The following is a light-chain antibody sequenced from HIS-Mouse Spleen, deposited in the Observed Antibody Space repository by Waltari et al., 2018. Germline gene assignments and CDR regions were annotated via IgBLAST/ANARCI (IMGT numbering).Light chain of an antibody. CDR2: GKS. CDR3: QSYDSSLSGSV. Sequence: QSVLTQPPSVSGAPGQRVTISCTGSSSNIGAGYDVHWYQQLPGTAPKLLVYGKSTRPSGVPDRFSGSQSGTSASLAITGLQAEDEADYYCQSYDSSLSGSVFGGGTKLTVL. CDR1: SSNIGAGYD. J-gene: IGLJ3*02. V-gene: IGLV1-40*01.